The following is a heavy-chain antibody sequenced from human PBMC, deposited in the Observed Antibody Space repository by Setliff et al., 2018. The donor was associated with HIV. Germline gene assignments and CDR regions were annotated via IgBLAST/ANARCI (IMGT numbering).Heavy chain of an antibody. CDR1: GGSIRSHY. CDR3: ARDFEASYCGGDCYSGWFDS. D-gene: IGHD2-21*01. J-gene: IGHJ5*01. V-gene: IGHV4-59*11. CDR2: IHYRGST. Sequence: PSETLSLTCTVSGGSIRSHYWNWIRQSPGKGLEWIGYIHYRGSTNYNPSLKSRVIISVDMSKNQFSLKLTSVTAADTAVYYCARDFEASYCGGDCYSGWFDSWGQGILVTV.